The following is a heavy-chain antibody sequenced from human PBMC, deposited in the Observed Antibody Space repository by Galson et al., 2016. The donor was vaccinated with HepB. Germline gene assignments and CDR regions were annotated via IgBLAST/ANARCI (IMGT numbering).Heavy chain of an antibody. J-gene: IGHJ5*02. CDR3: ARDERYNWIDP. Sequence: SVKVSCKASGYTFTSYGISWVRQAPGQGLEWMGWISGYNGNTKYAQKFQGRVTLTTDTATSTVYMELRTLRSDDTAVYYCARDERYNWIDPWGQGTLVTVSS. CDR1: GYTFTSYG. V-gene: IGHV1-18*01. CDR2: ISGYNGNT.